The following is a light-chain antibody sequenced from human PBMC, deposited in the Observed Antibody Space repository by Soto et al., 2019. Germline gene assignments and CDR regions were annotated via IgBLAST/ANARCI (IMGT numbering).Light chain of an antibody. CDR3: NSYTSASTGF. CDR2: EVS. Sequence: QSVLTQPASVSGSPGQSITISCTGTSSDVGGYNYVSWYQQHPGKAPKLIIYEVSNRPSGVSHRFSRSKSGNTPSLTISGLQTEDEALSYCNSYTSASTGFFATGPK. CDR1: SSDVGGYNY. V-gene: IGLV2-14*01. J-gene: IGLJ1*01.